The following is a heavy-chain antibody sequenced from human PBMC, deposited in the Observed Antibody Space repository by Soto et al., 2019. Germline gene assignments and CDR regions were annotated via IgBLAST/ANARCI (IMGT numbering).Heavy chain of an antibody. D-gene: IGHD4-4*01. CDR3: ARDRIGGAVTTTLYYYYGMDV. Sequence: GGSLRLSCAASGFTFSSYGMHWVRQAPGKGLEWVAVIWYDGSNKYYADSVKGRFTISRDNSKNTLYLQMNSLRAEDTAVYYCARDRIGGAVTTTLYYYYGMDVWGQGTTVTVSS. CDR1: GFTFSSYG. J-gene: IGHJ6*02. V-gene: IGHV3-33*01. CDR2: IWYDGSNK.